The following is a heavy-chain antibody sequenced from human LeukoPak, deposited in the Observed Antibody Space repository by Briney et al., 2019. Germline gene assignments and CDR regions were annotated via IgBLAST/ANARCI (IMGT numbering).Heavy chain of an antibody. D-gene: IGHD2-15*01. CDR3: ARGRWYCSGGSCFTDAFDI. CDR1: GYTFTSYY. V-gene: IGHV1-46*01. J-gene: IGHJ3*02. Sequence: ASVKVSCKASGYTFTSYYMHWVRQAPGQGLEWMGIISPSGGSTSYAQKFQGRITITRDTSASTAYMELSSLRSEDTAVYYCARGRWYCSGGSCFTDAFDIWGQGTMVTVSS. CDR2: ISPSGGST.